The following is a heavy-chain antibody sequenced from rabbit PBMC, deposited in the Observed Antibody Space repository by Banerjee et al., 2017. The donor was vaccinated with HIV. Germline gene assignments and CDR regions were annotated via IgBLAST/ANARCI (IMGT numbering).Heavy chain of an antibody. CDR3: ARGTTNYGNFDL. CDR2: IHTDSSGST. Sequence: QEQLEESGGGLVKPEGSLTLSCQASGVTLYSHWICWVRQAPGKGLELIGCIHTDSSGSTWYASWAKGRVTISPTSSTTVTLQMTSLTGADTATYFCARGTTNYGNFDLWGPGTLVTVS. D-gene: IGHD5-1*01. CDR1: GVTLYSHW. J-gene: IGHJ4*01. V-gene: IGHV1S45*01.